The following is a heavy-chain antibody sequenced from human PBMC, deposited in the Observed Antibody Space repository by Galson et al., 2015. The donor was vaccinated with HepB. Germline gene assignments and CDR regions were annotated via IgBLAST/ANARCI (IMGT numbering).Heavy chain of an antibody. CDR1: GGTFSSYA. D-gene: IGHD5-12*01. CDR2: IIPIFGTA. J-gene: IGHJ3*02. V-gene: IGHV1-69*13. Sequence: SVKVSCKASGGTFSSYAISWVRQAPGQGLEWMGGIIPIFGTANYAQKFQGRVTITADESTSTAYMELSSLRSEDTAVYYCARGKEVATKKYLDAFDIWGQGTMVTVSS. CDR3: ARGKEVATKKYLDAFDI.